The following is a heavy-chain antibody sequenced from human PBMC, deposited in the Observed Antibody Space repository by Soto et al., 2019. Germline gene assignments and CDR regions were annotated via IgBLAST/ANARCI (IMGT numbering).Heavy chain of an antibody. D-gene: IGHD2-15*01. Sequence: VQLVESGGGVVQPGRSLRLSCAASGFTFSSYAMSWVRQAPGKGLEWVSAISGSGGSTYYADSVKGRFTISRDNSKNTLYLQMNSLRAEDTAVYYCAKGICSGGSCYLGYYYGMDVWGQGTTVTVSS. CDR3: AKGICSGGSCYLGYYYGMDV. CDR1: GFTFSSYA. CDR2: ISGSGGST. J-gene: IGHJ6*02. V-gene: IGHV3-23*04.